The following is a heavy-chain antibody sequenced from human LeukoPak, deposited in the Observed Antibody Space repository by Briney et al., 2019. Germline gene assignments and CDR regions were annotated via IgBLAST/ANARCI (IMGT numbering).Heavy chain of an antibody. J-gene: IGHJ4*02. V-gene: IGHV4-59*08. D-gene: IGHD6-19*01. Sequence: SETLSLTYSVSGGSINGYYWSWIRQPPGKGLEWIGYVFYTGSTNYNSSLKSRVSISVDTSKNQFYLKLSSVTAADTAVYYCARNLGGSSGYYYWGQGALVTVSS. CDR1: GGSINGYY. CDR2: VFYTGST. CDR3: ARNLGGSSGYYY.